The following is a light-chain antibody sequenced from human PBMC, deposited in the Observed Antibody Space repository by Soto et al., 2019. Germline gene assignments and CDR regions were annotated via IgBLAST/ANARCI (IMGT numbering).Light chain of an antibody. CDR2: DAS. V-gene: IGKV3-11*01. Sequence: EIVLTQSPATLSMSPGERATLSCRASQSVSTYLAWYQQKPGQAPRLLIYDASIMGTGIPARFSGSGCGTDFTLTIRSLEPEDFAVYYGQQRPSSSFVGGTKVEIK. J-gene: IGKJ4*01. CDR1: QSVSTY. CDR3: QQRPSSS.